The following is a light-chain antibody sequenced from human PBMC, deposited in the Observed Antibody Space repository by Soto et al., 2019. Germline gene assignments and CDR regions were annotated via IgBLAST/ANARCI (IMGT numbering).Light chain of an antibody. CDR1: QSLVYSDGNTY. J-gene: IGKJ2*01. Sequence: DVVMTQSPLSLPVTLGQPASISCRSSQSLVYSDGNTYLSWFQQRPGQSPRRLIYKVSNCDSGVTDRFSGSGSGTDFTLKISRVEAEDVGVYYCMQGTHSPYTFGHGTKLEIK. CDR3: MQGTHSPYT. CDR2: KVS. V-gene: IGKV2D-30*01.